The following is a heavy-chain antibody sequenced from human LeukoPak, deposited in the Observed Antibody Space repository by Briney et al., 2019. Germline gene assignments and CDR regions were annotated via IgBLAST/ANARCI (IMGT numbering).Heavy chain of an antibody. Sequence: GGSLRLSCAASGITFSSYGMSWVRQAPGKGLEWVSAISGSGGSTYYADSVKGRFTISRDNAKNSLYLQMNSLRAEDTAVYYCAELGITMIGGVWGKGTTVTISS. CDR2: ISGSGGST. V-gene: IGHV3-23*01. CDR1: GITFSSYG. CDR3: AELGITMIGGV. J-gene: IGHJ6*04. D-gene: IGHD3-10*02.